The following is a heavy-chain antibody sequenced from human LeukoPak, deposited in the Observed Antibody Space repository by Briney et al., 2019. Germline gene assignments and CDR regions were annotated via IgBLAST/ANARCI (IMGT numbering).Heavy chain of an antibody. CDR3: ARRAAVRGNLVDY. CDR2: IYYSGST. J-gene: IGHJ4*02. Sequence: TSETRSFTCTVSGGSISGNSYYWGWRRQPPGKRLWWIGSIYYSGSTYYNPSLKTRVTMSVDTSTNQFSLRLTSVTAADTAVYYCARRAAVRGNLVDYWGQGTLVTVSS. D-gene: IGHD3-10*01. V-gene: IGHV4-39*01. CDR1: GGSISGNSYY.